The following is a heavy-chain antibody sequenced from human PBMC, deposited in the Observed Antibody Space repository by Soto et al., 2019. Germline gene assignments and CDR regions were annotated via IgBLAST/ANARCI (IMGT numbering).Heavy chain of an antibody. CDR2: IXXXGXNX. CDR1: GFTFSGYG. J-gene: IGHJ4*02. Sequence: GGSQRLSCEASGFTFSGYGMHWVRQAPGKGLEWXAVIXXXGXNXXXEXXXXGRFTIARDSSKNTLYLRINSLRIEDTAVYFCAKEDPSGRYSLDYWGQGSQVTVSS. CDR3: AKEDPSGRYSLDY. V-gene: IGHV3-30*18. D-gene: IGHD1-26*01.